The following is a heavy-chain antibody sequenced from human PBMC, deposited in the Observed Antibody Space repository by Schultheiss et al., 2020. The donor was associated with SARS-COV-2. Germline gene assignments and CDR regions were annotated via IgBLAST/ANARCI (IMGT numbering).Heavy chain of an antibody. J-gene: IGHJ4*02. CDR3: APRYSSSSVADY. V-gene: IGHV4-34*01. CDR2: INHSGST. D-gene: IGHD6-6*01. Sequence: SETLSLTCTVSGGSISSYYWSWIRQPPGKGLEWIGEINHSGSTNYNPSLKSRVTISVDTSKNQFSLKLSSVTAADTAVYYCAPRYSSSSVADYWGQGTLVTVSS. CDR1: GGSISSYY.